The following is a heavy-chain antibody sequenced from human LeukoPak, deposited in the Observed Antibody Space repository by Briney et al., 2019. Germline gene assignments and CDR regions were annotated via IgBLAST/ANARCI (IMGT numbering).Heavy chain of an antibody. D-gene: IGHD6-19*01. CDR2: INWNGGST. CDR3: AKTEQWLVTGFDY. J-gene: IGHJ4*02. Sequence: PGGSLRLSCAASGFTFDDYGMSWARQAPGKGLEWVSGINWNGGSTGYADSVKGRFTISRDNAKNSLYLQMNSLRAEDTAVYYCAKTEQWLVTGFDYWGQGTLVTVSS. V-gene: IGHV3-20*04. CDR1: GFTFDDYG.